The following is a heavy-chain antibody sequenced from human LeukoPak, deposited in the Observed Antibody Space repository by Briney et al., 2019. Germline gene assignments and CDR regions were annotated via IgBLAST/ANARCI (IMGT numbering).Heavy chain of an antibody. Sequence: GASVRVSCKASGYTFPSYGITWVRQAPGQGLECMGWISPHSCNTDYAQKFQGRVTMTTDTSTTTAYMELRSLRSDDTAVYYCARASGVSAAGSPYDFDYWGQGTLVIVSS. D-gene: IGHD6-13*01. J-gene: IGHJ4*02. CDR3: ARASGVSAAGSPYDFDY. V-gene: IGHV1-18*01. CDR1: GYTFPSYG. CDR2: ISPHSCNT.